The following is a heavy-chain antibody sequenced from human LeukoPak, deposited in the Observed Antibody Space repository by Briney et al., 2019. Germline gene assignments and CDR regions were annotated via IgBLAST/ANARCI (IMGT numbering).Heavy chain of an antibody. CDR3: ARGVPSYAYDGSGYYHSSAGYKP. CDR2: INHVGST. V-gene: IGHV4-34*01. Sequence: PSETLSLTCAVYGGSLSGSYWSWIRQPPGKGLEWIGEINHVGSTTYIPSLKSRVTISVDTSKNHFSLKLSSVTAADTAVFYCARGVPSYAYDGSGYYHSSAGYKPWGQGTLVTVSS. J-gene: IGHJ3*01. D-gene: IGHD3-22*01. CDR1: GGSLSGSY.